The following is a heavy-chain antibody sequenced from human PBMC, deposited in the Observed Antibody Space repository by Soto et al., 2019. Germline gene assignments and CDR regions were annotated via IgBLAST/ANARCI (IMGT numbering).Heavy chain of an antibody. D-gene: IGHD4-17*01. CDR3: ARDRSYVYGDADRGGFCGY. Sequence: QVQLVESGGGVVQPARSLRLSCAASGFTCSSYGMHWVRQAPGKGLEWVADIWYDGSNKYYADSVKGRVTISRDNSKNTLYLQMNSLRAEDTAVYYCARDRSYVYGDADRGGFCGYWGQGTLVTVSS. CDR1: GFTCSSYG. V-gene: IGHV3-33*01. J-gene: IGHJ4*02. CDR2: IWYDGSNK.